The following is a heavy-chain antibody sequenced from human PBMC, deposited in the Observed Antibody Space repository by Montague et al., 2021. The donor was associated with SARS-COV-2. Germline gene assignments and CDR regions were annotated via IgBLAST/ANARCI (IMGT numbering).Heavy chain of an antibody. CDR1: GFTFSSYS. V-gene: IGHV3-48*04. D-gene: IGHD6-6*01. CDR2: ISSSTNII. J-gene: IGHJ3*01. Sequence: SLRLSCAASGFTFSSYSVNRVRQAPGKGLEWISYISSSTNIIYYADSVKGRFTIARDNARNSLYLQMNSLRVDDTAVYYCAKDLVLRAARPDALDVWGQGTVVTVSS. CDR3: AKDLVLRAARPDALDV.